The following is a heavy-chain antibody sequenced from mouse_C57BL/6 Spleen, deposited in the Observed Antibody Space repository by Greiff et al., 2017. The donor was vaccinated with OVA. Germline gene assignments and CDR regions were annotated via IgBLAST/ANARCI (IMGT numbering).Heavy chain of an antibody. Sequence: QVQLKQPGAELVKPGASVKVSCKASGYTFTSYWMHWVKQRPGQGLEWIGRIHPSDSDTNYNQKFKGKATLTVDKSSSTAYIQLSSLTSEDYAVYYCAISLWGYFDYWGKGTTLTVSS. V-gene: IGHV1-74*01. CDR3: AISLWGYFDY. CDR1: GYTFTSYW. CDR2: IHPSDSDT. D-gene: IGHD1-1*02. J-gene: IGHJ2*01.